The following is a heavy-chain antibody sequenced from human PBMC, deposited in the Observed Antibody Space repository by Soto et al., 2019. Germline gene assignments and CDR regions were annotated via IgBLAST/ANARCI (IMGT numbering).Heavy chain of an antibody. J-gene: IGHJ6*02. V-gene: IGHV1-69*19. Sequence: QVQLAQSGAEVKKRGSSVKVSCRVSGGTFNNYAISWVRQAPGEGLEWMGGIIPAFGTPKYAQRFQDRVTISADVYASTAYMELTSLRADGTAVYYCARDTREITRVRGVIPYYISHMDVWGPGTTVAVSS. CDR2: IIPAFGTP. D-gene: IGHD3-10*01. CDR1: GGTFNNYA. CDR3: ARDTREITRVRGVIPYYISHMDV.